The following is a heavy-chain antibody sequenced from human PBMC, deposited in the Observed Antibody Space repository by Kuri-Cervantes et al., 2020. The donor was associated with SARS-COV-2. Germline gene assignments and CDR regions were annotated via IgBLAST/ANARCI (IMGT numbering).Heavy chain of an antibody. J-gene: IGHJ4*02. CDR1: GFTFSSYS. CDR3: ARDTVRGVIRYYFDY. V-gene: IGHV3-33*08. CDR2: IWYDGSNK. D-gene: IGHD3-16*02. Sequence: GGSLRLSCAASGFTFSSYSMHWVRQAPGKGLEWVAVIWYDGSNKYYADSVKGRFTISRDNSKITLYLQMNSLRSEDTAVYYCARDTVRGVIRYYFDYWGQGTLVTVSS.